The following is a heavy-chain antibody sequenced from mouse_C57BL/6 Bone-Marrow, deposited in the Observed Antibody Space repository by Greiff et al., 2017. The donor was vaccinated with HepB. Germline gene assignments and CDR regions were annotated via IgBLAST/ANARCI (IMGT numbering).Heavy chain of an antibody. CDR3: ARGGFSMDY. J-gene: IGHJ4*01. V-gene: IGHV1-82*01. D-gene: IGHD3-2*02. CDR1: GYAFSSSW. Sequence: QVQLKESGPELVKPGASVKISCKASGYAFSSSWMNWVKQRPGKGLEWIGRIYPGDGDTNYNGKFKGKATLTADKSSSTAYMQLSSLTSEDSAVYFCARGGFSMDYWGQGTSVTVSS. CDR2: IYPGDGDT.